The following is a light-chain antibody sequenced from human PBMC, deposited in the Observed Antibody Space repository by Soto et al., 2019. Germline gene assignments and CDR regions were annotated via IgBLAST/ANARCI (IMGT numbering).Light chain of an antibody. Sequence: QSALTQPASVSGSPGQSITISCTGTSSDVRSYNLVSWYQQHPGKAPKLMIYEVSKRPSGVSNRFSGSKSGNTASLTISGLQSEDEADYYCCSYAGSSFYVFGTGTKVTVL. CDR2: EVS. CDR1: SSDVRSYNL. CDR3: CSYAGSSFYV. V-gene: IGLV2-23*02. J-gene: IGLJ1*01.